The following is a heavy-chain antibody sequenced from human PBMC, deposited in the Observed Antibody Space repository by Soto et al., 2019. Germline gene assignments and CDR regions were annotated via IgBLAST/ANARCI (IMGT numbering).Heavy chain of an antibody. J-gene: IGHJ4*02. D-gene: IGHD2-15*01. CDR3: AAWAEGATEVH. Sequence: GGSLRLSCETSGFSFSVYGMHWVRQAPGKGLEWVAVIWYDASKQFYAASVEGRFTISRDNSKAILYLQMNSLRAEDTAVYYCAAWAEGATEVHWGQGSLVTVSS. V-gene: IGHV3-33*01. CDR2: IWYDASKQ. CDR1: GFSFSVYG.